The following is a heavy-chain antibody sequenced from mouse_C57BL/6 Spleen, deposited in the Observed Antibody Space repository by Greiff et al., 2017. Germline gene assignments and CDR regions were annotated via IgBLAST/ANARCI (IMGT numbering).Heavy chain of an antibody. CDR1: GYAFSSSW. D-gene: IGHD1-1*01. Sequence: QVQLQQSGPELVKPGASVTISCKASGYAFSSSWMNWVKQRPGKGLEWIGRIYPGDGDTNYNGKFKGKATLTADKSSSTAYMQLSSLTSEDSAVYFCARCYGSSYEAMDYWGQGTSVTVSS. V-gene: IGHV1-82*01. J-gene: IGHJ4*01. CDR3: ARCYGSSYEAMDY. CDR2: IYPGDGDT.